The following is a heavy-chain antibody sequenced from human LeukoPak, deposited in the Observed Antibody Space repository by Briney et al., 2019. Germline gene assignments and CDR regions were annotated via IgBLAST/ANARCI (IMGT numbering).Heavy chain of an antibody. CDR3: ARESGYSSGWYEGYFDY. CDR1: GFTVSSNY. D-gene: IGHD6-19*01. J-gene: IGHJ4*02. CDR2: IYSGGST. V-gene: IGHV3-53*01. Sequence: GGSLRLSCAASGFTVSSNYMSWVRQAPGKGLEWVSVIYSGGSTYYADSVKGRFTISRDNSKNTLYLQMNSLRAEDTAVYYCARESGYSSGWYEGYFDYWGQGTLVTVSS.